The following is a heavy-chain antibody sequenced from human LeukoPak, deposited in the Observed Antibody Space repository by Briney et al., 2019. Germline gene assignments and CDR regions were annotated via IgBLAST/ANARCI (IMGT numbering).Heavy chain of an antibody. J-gene: IGHJ4*02. CDR1: GYTFTGYY. V-gene: IGHV1-2*02. Sequence: GGSVKVSCKASGYTFTGYYMHWVRQAPGQGLEWMGWINPNSGGTNYAQKLQGRVTMTRDTSISTAYMELSRLRSDDTAVYYCASLYGYSKDELDYWGQGTLVTVSS. CDR2: INPNSGGT. CDR3: ASLYGYSKDELDY. D-gene: IGHD5-18*01.